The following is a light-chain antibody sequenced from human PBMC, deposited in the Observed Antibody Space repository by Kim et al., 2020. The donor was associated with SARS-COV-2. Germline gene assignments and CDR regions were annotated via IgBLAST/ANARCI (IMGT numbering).Light chain of an antibody. V-gene: IGKV3-11*01. CDR3: QQRINWMFP. CDR2: DTS. CDR1: QGISSS. Sequence: LSPGERATLSCRASQGISSSLAWYQQKPGQAPRLLIYDTSNRATGIPARFSGSGSGTDFTLTISSLGPEDFAVYYCQQRINWMFPFGPGTKVDIK. J-gene: IGKJ3*01.